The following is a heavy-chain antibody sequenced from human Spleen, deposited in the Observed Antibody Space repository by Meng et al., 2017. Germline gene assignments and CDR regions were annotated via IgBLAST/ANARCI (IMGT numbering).Heavy chain of an antibody. CDR2: ISYDGSYK. CDR3: AKETSDSSAFYRYDI. CDR1: GFIFRNYA. Sequence: QIQLVESGGGVVQPGRYLILSCAAAGFIFRNYAMHWVRQAPGKGLEWVAVISYDGSYKNYADSVKGRFTISRDNSKNTLYLQMDSLRAEDTAVYYCAKETSDSSAFYRYDIWGQGSLVTVSS. J-gene: IGHJ4*02. V-gene: IGHV3-30-3*01. D-gene: IGHD3-22*01.